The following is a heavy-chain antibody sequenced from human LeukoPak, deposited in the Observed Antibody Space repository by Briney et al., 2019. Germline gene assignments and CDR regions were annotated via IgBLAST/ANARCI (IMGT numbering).Heavy chain of an antibody. CDR2: IIPILGIA. CDR3: ARGYYDFWSGYYQAPYGMDV. J-gene: IGHJ6*02. V-gene: IGHV1-69*02. Sequence: SVKVSCKASGGTFSSYTISWVRQAPGQGLEWMGMIIPILGIANYAQKLQGRVTITAHKSTSTAYLGLSSLRSEDTAVYYCARGYYDFWSGYYQAPYGMDVWGQGTTVTVSS. D-gene: IGHD3-3*01. CDR1: GGTFSSYT.